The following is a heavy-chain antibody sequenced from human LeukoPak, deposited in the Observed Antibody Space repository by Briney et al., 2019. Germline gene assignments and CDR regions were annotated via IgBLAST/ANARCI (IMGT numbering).Heavy chain of an antibody. Sequence: RPGGSLRLSCVASGFKFSDYGMHWVHQAPGKGLEWVGRIKSKTDGGTTDYAAPVKGRFTISRDDSKNTLYLQMNSLKTEDTAVYYCTTVRGSSGWYRGDYWGQGTLVTVSS. CDR3: TTVRGSSGWYRGDY. CDR2: IKSKTDGGTT. CDR1: GFKFSDYG. D-gene: IGHD6-19*01. V-gene: IGHV3-15*01. J-gene: IGHJ4*02.